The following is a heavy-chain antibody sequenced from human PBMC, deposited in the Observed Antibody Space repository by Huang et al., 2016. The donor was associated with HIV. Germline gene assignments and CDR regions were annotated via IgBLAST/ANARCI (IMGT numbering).Heavy chain of an antibody. V-gene: IGHV4-39*01. J-gene: IGHJ5*02. CDR3: AGPPGSGILGGWFDP. CDR1: GGSVSSTNYY. Sequence: QLQLQESGPGLVKPSETLSLTCTVSGGSVSSTNYYWGWIRQPPGKGLEWIGTSNYSGSSYHNRSLKGRVTISVDTSKNQFYLKVTSVTAADTALYYCAGPPGSGILGGWFDPWGQGALVTVSS. CDR2: SNYSGSS. D-gene: IGHD3-10*01.